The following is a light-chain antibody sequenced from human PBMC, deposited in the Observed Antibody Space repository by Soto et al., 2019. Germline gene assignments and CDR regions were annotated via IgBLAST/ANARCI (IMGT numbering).Light chain of an antibody. V-gene: IGKV1-5*01. CDR2: DAS. CDR3: RQYQTYSGT. J-gene: IGKJ1*01. CDR1: QTMSTW. Sequence: DIQMTQSPSTLSASVVERLTVTCRHSQTMSTWLSWYQHKPGKAPNLLIYDASTLMSGVQSRFSGSGSGTEFTLTISSLQPGYFATNYCRQYQTYSGTFGQGTKV.